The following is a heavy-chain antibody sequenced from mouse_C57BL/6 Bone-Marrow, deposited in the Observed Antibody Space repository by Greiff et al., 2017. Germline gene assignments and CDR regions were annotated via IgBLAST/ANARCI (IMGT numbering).Heavy chain of an antibody. Sequence: EVQVVESGGGLVQPKGSLKLSCAASGYSFNTYAMNWVRQAPGQGLEWVARIRSKSNNYATYYADSVKDRFTISRDDSESMLYLQMNNLKTEDTAMYYCVRQGFPAWFAYWGQGTLVTVSA. J-gene: IGHJ3*01. CDR2: IRSKSNNYAT. CDR1: GYSFNTYA. CDR3: VRQGFPAWFAY. V-gene: IGHV10-1*01.